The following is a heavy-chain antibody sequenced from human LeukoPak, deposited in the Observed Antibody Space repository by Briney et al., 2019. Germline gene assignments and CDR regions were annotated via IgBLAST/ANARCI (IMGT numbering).Heavy chain of an antibody. D-gene: IGHD3-16*01. CDR3: VRDGGNWDVHY. CDR1: GGSISSYY. V-gene: IGHV4-59*12. J-gene: IGHJ4*02. CDR2: IYSDGGT. Sequence: SETLSLTCTVSGGSISSYYWSWIRQPPGQKLEWIGSIYSDGGTHYNPSFNSRLTISADMSRNQFSLNLRSVTAADTAVYFCVRDGGNWDVHYWGQGTLVTVSS.